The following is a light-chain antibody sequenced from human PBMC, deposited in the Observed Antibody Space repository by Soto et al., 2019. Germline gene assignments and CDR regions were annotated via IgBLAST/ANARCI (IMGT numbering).Light chain of an antibody. Sequence: QPVLTQPASGSGAPGQSITISCVSTSGDIGDYNYVSWYQQHPGKVPKVIIYDVSNRPSGVSYRFSGTKSGNTASLTVSGLQAEDEADYYCCSYTRSGTLIFGTGTKVTVL. J-gene: IGLJ1*01. V-gene: IGLV2-14*01. CDR1: SGDIGDYNY. CDR3: CSYTRSGTLI. CDR2: DVS.